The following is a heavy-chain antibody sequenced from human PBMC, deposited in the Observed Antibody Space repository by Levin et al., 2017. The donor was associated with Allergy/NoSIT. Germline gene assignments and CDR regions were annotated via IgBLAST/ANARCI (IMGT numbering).Heavy chain of an antibody. V-gene: IGHV4-59*01. CDR2: IYYSGST. Sequence: PSETLSLTCTVSGGSISSYYWSWIRQPPGKGLEWIGYIYYSGSTNYNPSLKSRVTISVDTSKNQFSLKLSSVTAADTAVYYCARGGGDNNWFDPWGQGTLVTVSS. CDR1: GGSISSYY. J-gene: IGHJ5*02. D-gene: IGHD2-21*02. CDR3: ARGGGDNNWFDP.